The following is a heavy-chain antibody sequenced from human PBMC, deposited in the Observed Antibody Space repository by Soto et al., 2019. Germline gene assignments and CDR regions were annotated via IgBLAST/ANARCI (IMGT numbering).Heavy chain of an antibody. Sequence: GESLKISCAASGFTFSSYWMSWGRQAPGKGLEWGANIKQEGIEKYYVDSVKGRFTISRDNAKNSLYLQMNSLRAEDTAVYYCARDRVSYCTSTSCYDAFDIWGQGTMVTVSS. D-gene: IGHD2-2*01. CDR3: ARDRVSYCTSTSCYDAFDI. CDR1: GFTFSSYW. CDR2: IKQEGIEK. J-gene: IGHJ3*02. V-gene: IGHV3-7*01.